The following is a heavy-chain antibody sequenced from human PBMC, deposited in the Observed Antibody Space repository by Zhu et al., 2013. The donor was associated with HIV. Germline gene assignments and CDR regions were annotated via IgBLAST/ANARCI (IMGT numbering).Heavy chain of an antibody. CDR2: MNPNSGNT. CDR1: GYTFTSYD. CDR3: ARGWLRLRRAHNWFDP. D-gene: IGHD5-12*01. Sequence: ASGYTFTSYDINWVRQATGQGLEWMGWMNPNSGNTGYAQKFQGRVTITRNTSISTAYMELSSLRSEDTAVYYCARGWLRLRRAHNWFDPWGQGNPGHRLL. V-gene: IGHV1-8*03. J-gene: IGHJ5*02.